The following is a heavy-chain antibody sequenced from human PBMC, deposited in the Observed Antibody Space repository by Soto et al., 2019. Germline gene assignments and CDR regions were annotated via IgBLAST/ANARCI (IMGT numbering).Heavy chain of an antibody. J-gene: IGHJ4*02. V-gene: IGHV1-69*13. CDR3: AARWLQLNAVDY. Sequence: SVRVSCKASGGTFSSYAISWVRQAPGQGLEWMGGIIPIFGTANYAQKFQGRVTITADESTSTAYMELSSLRSEDTAVYYCAARWLQLNAVDYSCQAPLVTVST. CDR1: GGTFSSYA. D-gene: IGHD1-1*01. CDR2: IIPIFGTA.